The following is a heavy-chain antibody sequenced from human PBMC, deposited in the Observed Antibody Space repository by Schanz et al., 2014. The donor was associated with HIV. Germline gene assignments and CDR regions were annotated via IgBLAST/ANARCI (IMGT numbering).Heavy chain of an antibody. Sequence: QVPLVQSGAEVTKPGSSVKVSCKTSGGTFSSFAINWVRQAPGQGLEWIGGIIPVFSTSNYAQKFQGRVTVTADESTSTVYMELHSLRSEDTAVYYCARTVVPAKREYAMDVWGQGTTVTVSS. J-gene: IGHJ6*02. CDR1: GGTFSSFA. V-gene: IGHV1-69*01. CDR3: ARTVVPAKREYAMDV. CDR2: IIPVFSTS. D-gene: IGHD2-2*01.